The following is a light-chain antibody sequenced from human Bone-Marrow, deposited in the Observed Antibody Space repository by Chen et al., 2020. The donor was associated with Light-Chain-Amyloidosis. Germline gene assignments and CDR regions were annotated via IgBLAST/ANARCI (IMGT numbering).Light chain of an antibody. Sequence: DIVLTQSPDSLAVSLGERATINCKSSQTLFYSANNNNYLAWYQQKPRQPPKLLIYWASTRESGVPDRFSGSGSGTDFTLTISSLQAEDVAVYYCHQYHNTPWAFGQGTKVEIK. V-gene: IGKV4-1*01. CDR2: WAS. CDR1: QTLFYSANNNNY. J-gene: IGKJ1*01. CDR3: HQYHNTPWA.